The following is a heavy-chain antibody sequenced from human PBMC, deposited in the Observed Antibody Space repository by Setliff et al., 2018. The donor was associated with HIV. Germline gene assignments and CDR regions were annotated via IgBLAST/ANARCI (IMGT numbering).Heavy chain of an antibody. CDR1: GYTFTSHG. J-gene: IGHJ3*02. D-gene: IGHD1-26*01. Sequence: SVKVSCKASGYTFTSHGISWVRQAPGQGLEWMGGIIPIFGTANYAQKFQGRVTIAADESTSTAYMELSSLRSEDTALYYCARGQSQGYAYSGSYGAFDIWGQGTMVTVSS. CDR2: IIPIFGTA. CDR3: ARGQSQGYAYSGSYGAFDI. V-gene: IGHV1-69*13.